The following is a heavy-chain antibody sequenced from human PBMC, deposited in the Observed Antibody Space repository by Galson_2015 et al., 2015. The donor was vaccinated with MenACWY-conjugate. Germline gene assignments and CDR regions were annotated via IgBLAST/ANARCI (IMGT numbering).Heavy chain of an antibody. CDR2: ISSSGNTI. Sequence: SLRLSCAASGFTFSSYEMNWVRQAPGKGLEWVSYISSSGNTIYYADSVKGRFTISRDSAKNSLYLQMNSLRAEDTAVYYCARGVYDSSGYYFPWGQGTLVTVSS. CDR1: GFTFSSYE. V-gene: IGHV3-48*03. J-gene: IGHJ1*01. CDR3: ARGVYDSSGYYFP. D-gene: IGHD3-22*01.